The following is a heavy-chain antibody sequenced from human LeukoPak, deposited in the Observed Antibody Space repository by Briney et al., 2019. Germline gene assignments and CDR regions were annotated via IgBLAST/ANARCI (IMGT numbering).Heavy chain of an antibody. CDR1: GGSISSYY. CDR3: ARDEGYSGSYGDLRSYYYYMDV. D-gene: IGHD1-26*01. J-gene: IGHJ6*03. CDR2: IYYSGST. V-gene: IGHV4-59*01. Sequence: SETLSLTCTVSGGSISSYYWSWIRQPPGKGLEWIGYIYYSGSTNYNPSLKSRVTISVDTSKNQFSLKLSSVTAADTAVYYCARDEGYSGSYGDLRSYYYYMDVWGKGTTVTVSS.